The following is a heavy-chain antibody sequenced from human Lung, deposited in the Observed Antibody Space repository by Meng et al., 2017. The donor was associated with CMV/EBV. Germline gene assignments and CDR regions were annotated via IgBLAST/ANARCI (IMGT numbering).Heavy chain of an antibody. J-gene: IGHJ5*02. Sequence: LXCTVSGGSISSYFWSWIRQPPGKGLEWIGYIYYSGSTNYNPSLKSRVTISVDTSKNQFSLKLSSVTAADTAVYYCARDLTREVAWGFDPWAQGTXVTVSS. CDR3: ARDLTREVAWGFDP. CDR1: GGSISSYF. CDR2: IYYSGST. V-gene: IGHV4-59*01. D-gene: IGHD7-27*01.